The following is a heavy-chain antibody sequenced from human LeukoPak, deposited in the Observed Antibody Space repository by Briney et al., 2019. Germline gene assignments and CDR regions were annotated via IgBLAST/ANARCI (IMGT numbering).Heavy chain of an antibody. D-gene: IGHD4-17*01. CDR1: GFTFSDYY. CDR3: ARDYDYGVHRSDY. J-gene: IGHJ4*02. Sequence: PGGSLRLSCAASGFTFSDYYMSWIRQAPGKGLEWVSYISSSGSTIYYADSVKGRFTISRDNDQNSLYLQMNSLRAEDTAVYYCARDYDYGVHRSDYWGQGTLVTVSS. CDR2: ISSSGSTI. V-gene: IGHV3-11*04.